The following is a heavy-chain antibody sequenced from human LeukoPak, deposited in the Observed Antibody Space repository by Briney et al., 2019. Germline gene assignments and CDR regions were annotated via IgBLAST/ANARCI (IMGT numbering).Heavy chain of an antibody. V-gene: IGHV1-69*13. J-gene: IGHJ4*02. Sequence: SVKVSCKASGGTFSSYAISWVRQAPGQGLEWMGGIIPIFGIANYAQKFQGRVTITADESTSTAYKELSSLRSEDTAVYYCAKDYRPGAYYFDYWGQGTLVTVSS. CDR3: AKDYRPGAYYFDY. D-gene: IGHD4-11*01. CDR1: GGTFSSYA. CDR2: IIPIFGIA.